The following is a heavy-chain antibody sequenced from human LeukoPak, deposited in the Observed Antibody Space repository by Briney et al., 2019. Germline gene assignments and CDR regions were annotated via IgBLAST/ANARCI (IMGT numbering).Heavy chain of an antibody. CDR3: ARHIADHPYYYYYMDV. D-gene: IGHD6-13*01. V-gene: IGHV4-39*01. Sequence: SETLSLTCTVSGGSISSSSYYWGWIRQPPGKGPEWIGSIYYSGCTYYNPSLKSRVTISVDTSKNQFSLKLSSVTAADTAVYYCARHIADHPYYYYYMDVWGKGTTVTVSS. J-gene: IGHJ6*03. CDR1: GGSISSSSYY. CDR2: IYYSGCT.